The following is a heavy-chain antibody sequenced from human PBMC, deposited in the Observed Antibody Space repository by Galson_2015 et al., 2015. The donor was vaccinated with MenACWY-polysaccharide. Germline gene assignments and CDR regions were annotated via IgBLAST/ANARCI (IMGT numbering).Heavy chain of an antibody. CDR3: ARDRATQVPGTGWFGP. CDR1: GFTFSNFW. J-gene: IGHJ5*02. V-gene: IGHV3-7*01. Sequence: SLRLSCAASGFTFSNFWMSWVRQAPGKGLEWVASINQDGSEKHYVDSVKGRFTVSRDNTKNSVYLQMNSLRFEDTAVYYCARDRATQVPGTGWFGPWGQGTQVIVSS. D-gene: IGHD1-1*01. CDR2: INQDGSEK.